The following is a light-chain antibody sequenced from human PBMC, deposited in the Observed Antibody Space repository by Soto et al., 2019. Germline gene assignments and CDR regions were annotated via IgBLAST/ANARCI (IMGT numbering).Light chain of an antibody. CDR3: HQYNYLYT. J-gene: IGKJ2*01. CDR1: QGISTY. V-gene: IGKV1-5*01. CDR2: DVS. Sequence: DIQMTQSPSSLSASLGDRVTISCRASQGISTYLAWYQQKPGKAPTLLISDVSRLESGVPSRFSGSGSGTEFTLTISGLQPDDFATYYCHQYNYLYTFGQGTKLEIK.